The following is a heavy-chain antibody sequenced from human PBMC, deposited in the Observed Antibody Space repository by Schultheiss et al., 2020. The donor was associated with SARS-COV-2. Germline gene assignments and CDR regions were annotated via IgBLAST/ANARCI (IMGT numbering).Heavy chain of an antibody. CDR1: GFTFSSYA. D-gene: IGHD6-6*01. Sequence: GSLRLSCAASGFTFSSYAMSWVRQAPGKGLEWIGSIYYSGSTYYNPSLKSRVTISVDTSKNQFSLKLGSVTAADTAVYYCARHSSSSRPNFDYWGQGTLVTVSS. CDR2: IYYSGST. V-gene: IGHV4-39*01. CDR3: ARHSSSSRPNFDY. J-gene: IGHJ4*02.